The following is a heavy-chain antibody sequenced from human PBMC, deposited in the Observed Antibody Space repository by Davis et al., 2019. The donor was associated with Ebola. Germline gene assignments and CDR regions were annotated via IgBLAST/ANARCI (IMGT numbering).Heavy chain of an antibody. CDR1: GGSFSGYY. CDR3: ARGEEVIVVVVAATDRFDYYGIDV. Sequence: MPSETLSLTCAVYGGSFSGYYWSWIRQPPGKGLEWIGEINHSGSTNYNPSLKSRVTISVDTSKNQFSLKLSSVTAADTAVYYCARGEEVIVVVVAATDRFDYYGIDVWGQGTTVTVSS. V-gene: IGHV4-34*01. J-gene: IGHJ6*02. D-gene: IGHD2-15*01. CDR2: INHSGST.